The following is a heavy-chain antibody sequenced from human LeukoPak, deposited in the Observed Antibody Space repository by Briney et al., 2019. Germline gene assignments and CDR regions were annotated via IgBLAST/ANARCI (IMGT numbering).Heavy chain of an antibody. CDR1: GFTFSSYA. CDR2: ISYDGSNK. Sequence: PGGSLRLSCAASGFTFSSYAVHWVRQAPGKGLEWVAVISYDGSNKYYADSVKGRFTISRDNSKNTLYLQMNSLRAEDTAVYYCAWGQLWSLGDYYMDVWGKGTTVTVSS. D-gene: IGHD5-18*01. V-gene: IGHV3-30*04. J-gene: IGHJ6*03. CDR3: AWGQLWSLGDYYMDV.